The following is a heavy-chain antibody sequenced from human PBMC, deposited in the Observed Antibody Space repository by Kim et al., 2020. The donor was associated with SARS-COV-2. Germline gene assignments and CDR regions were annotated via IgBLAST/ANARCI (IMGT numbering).Heavy chain of an antibody. D-gene: IGHD3-3*01. CDR3: ASTFWSGYTSWFDP. V-gene: IGHV7-4-1*02. CDR1: GYTFTSYA. J-gene: IGHJ5*02. CDR2: INTNTGNP. Sequence: ASVKVSCKASGYTFTSYAMNWVRQAPGQGLEWMGWINTNTGNPTYAQGFTGRFVFSLDTSVSTAYLQISSLKAEDTAVYYCASTFWSGYTSWFDPCGQGTLVPDSS.